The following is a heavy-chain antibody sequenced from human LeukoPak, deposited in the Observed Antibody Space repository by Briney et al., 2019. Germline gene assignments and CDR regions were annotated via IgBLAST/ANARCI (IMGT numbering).Heavy chain of an antibody. J-gene: IGHJ4*02. CDR3: ARADRQRAFGDYIPPPDY. D-gene: IGHD4-17*01. CDR2: INPNSGGT. V-gene: IGHV1-2*02. CDR1: GYTFTGYY. Sequence: ASVKVSCKASGYTFTGYYMHWVRQAPGQGLEWMGWINPNSGGTNYAQKFQGRVTMTRDTSISTAYMELSRLRSDDTAVYYCARADRQRAFGDYIPPPDYWGQGTLVTVSS.